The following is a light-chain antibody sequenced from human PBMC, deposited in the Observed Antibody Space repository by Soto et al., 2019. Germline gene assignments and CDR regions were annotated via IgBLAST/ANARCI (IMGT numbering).Light chain of an antibody. CDR2: DAS. J-gene: IGKJ5*01. CDR3: QQYNSFSP. CDR1: QSIGSW. V-gene: IGKV1-5*01. Sequence: DIQMTQSPSSLSASTGDRVAITCRASQSIGSWLARYQQKPGKAPKLLIYDASSSESGVPSRFSGSGSGTEFTLTISSLQPDDFASYYCQQYNSFSPFGQGTRLEI.